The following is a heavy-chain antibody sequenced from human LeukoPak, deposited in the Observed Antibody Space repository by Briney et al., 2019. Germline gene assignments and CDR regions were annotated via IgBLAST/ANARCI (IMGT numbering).Heavy chain of an antibody. CDR3: AREGSSSSWYSIYYYYYGMDV. CDR2: ISSSSSYI. D-gene: IGHD6-13*01. V-gene: IGHV3-21*01. J-gene: IGHJ6*02. Sequence: GGSLRLSCAASGFTFSSYSMNWVRQAPGKGLEWVSSISSSSSYIYYADSVKGRFTISRDNAKNSLYLQMNSLRDEDTAVYYCAREGSSSSWYSIYYYYYGMDVWGQGTTVTVSS. CDR1: GFTFSSYS.